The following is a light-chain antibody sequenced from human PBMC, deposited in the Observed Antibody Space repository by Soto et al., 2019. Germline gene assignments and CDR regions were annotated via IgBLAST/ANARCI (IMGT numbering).Light chain of an antibody. J-gene: IGLJ3*02. CDR1: SSNIGSNT. Sequence: QSVLTQPPSASGTPGQRVTISCSGSSSNIGSNTVNWYQQLPGTAPKHLIYSNNQRPSGVPDRFSGSKSGTSASLAISGLQSEDEADYYCAAWDDSVNGWVFGGGTKLAVL. CDR2: SNN. CDR3: AAWDDSVNGWV. V-gene: IGLV1-44*01.